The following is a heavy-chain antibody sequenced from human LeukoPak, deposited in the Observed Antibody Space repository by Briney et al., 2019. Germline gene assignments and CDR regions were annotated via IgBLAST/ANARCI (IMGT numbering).Heavy chain of an antibody. V-gene: IGHV4-34*01. CDR2: INHSGST. CDR3: ARGATQDY. CDR1: GGSFSGYY. Sequence: SETLSLTCAVYGGSFSGYYWSWIRQPPGKGLEWIGEINHSGSTNYNPSLKSRVTISVDTSKNQFSLKLSPVTAADTAVYYCARGATQDYWGQGTLVTVSS. J-gene: IGHJ4*02.